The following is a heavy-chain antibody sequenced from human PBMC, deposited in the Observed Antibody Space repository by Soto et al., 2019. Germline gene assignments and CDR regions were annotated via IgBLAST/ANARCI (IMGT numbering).Heavy chain of an antibody. V-gene: IGHV1-18*01. CDR2: ISAHNGNT. J-gene: IGHJ4*02. CDR1: GYIFTSYG. CDR3: ARERYGDY. D-gene: IGHD4-17*01. Sequence: QAHLVQSGPEVKKPGASVKVSCKGSGYIFTSYGIAWVRQAPGQGLERMGWISAHNGNTEYAQKFQGRVTVTRDTSTSTAYLELRSLRSDDTALYYCARERYGDYWGQGALVTVSS.